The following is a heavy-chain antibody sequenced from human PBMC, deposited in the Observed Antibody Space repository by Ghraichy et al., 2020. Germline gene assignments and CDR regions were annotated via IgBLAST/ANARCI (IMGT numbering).Heavy chain of an antibody. CDR2: ISGSGDST. V-gene: IGHV3-23*01. J-gene: IGHJ4*02. D-gene: IGHD6-13*01. Sequence: GESLNISCAASGFTFSSYAMSWVRQPPGKGLEWVSGISGSGDSTYYADSVKGRFTISRDNSKNTLYLQINSLRAGDTAKYYCAKHRGAAALDYWGQGTLVTVSS. CDR1: GFTFSSYA. CDR3: AKHRGAAALDY.